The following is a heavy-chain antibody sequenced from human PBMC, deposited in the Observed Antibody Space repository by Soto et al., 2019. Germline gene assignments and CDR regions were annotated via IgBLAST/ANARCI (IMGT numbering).Heavy chain of an antibody. V-gene: IGHV1-3*01. CDR1: GYTFTSYA. D-gene: IGHD2-2*01. Sequence: QVKLVQSGAEVKKPGASVKVSCKASGYTFTSYAMHWVRQAPGQRLEWMGWINAGNGNTKYSQKFQGRVTITRDTSASTAYRESSSLRSEDTAVYYSARDRVIVVVPAAPGDYYYGMDGWGQGTTVTVSS. CDR2: INAGNGNT. CDR3: ARDRVIVVVPAAPGDYYYGMDG. J-gene: IGHJ6*02.